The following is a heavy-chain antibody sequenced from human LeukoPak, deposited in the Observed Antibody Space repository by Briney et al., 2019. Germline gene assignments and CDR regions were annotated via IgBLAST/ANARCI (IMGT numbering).Heavy chain of an antibody. D-gene: IGHD3-10*01. J-gene: IGHJ4*02. V-gene: IGHV4-59*11. CDR1: GGSISSHY. Sequence: PSETLSLTCTVSGGSISSHYWSWIRQPPGKGLEWIGYIYYSGSANDNPSLKSRVTISVDTSKNQFSLKLSSVTAADTAVYYCARGSGLLWFGELFGYWGQGTLVTVSS. CDR2: IYYSGSA. CDR3: ARGSGLLWFGELFGY.